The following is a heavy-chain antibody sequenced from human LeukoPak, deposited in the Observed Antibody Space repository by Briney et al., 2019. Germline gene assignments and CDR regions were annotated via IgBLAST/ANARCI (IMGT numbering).Heavy chain of an antibody. CDR1: GGSLSSSSYY. CDR3: ARQRARRQLHPPTWFDP. V-gene: IGHV4-39*01. J-gene: IGHJ5*02. Sequence: SETLSLTCTVSGGSLSSSSYYWGWLRQPPGKGLEWIGSIYYSGSTYYNPSLKSRVTISVDTSKNQFSLKLSSVTAADTAVYYCARQRARRQLHPPTWFDPWGQGTLVTVSS. CDR2: IYYSGST. D-gene: IGHD2-2*01.